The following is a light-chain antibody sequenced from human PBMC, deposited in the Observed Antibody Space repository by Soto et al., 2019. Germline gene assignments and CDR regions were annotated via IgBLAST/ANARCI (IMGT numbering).Light chain of an antibody. V-gene: IGKV3-20*01. CDR2: GAS. Sequence: EIVLTQSPGTLALSPGARATLSCRASQSISSSYLAWYQQKPGQAPRILIYGASTRATGVPHRFRGSGSETDFPLTISSVDHEDVALYYCQQFGNSGWTFGQWTMVASK. J-gene: IGKJ1*01. CDR1: QSISSSY. CDR3: QQFGNSGWT.